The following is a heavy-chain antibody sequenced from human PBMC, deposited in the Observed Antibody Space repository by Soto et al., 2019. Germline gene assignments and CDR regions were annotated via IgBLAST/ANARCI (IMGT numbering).Heavy chain of an antibody. CDR3: ARPRTSDWAYDI. Sequence: EVQLVESGGGLVQPGGSLRLSCAASGFTFSSYWMHWVRKAPGKGLVWVSRIKTDGTDTHYADSVKGRFTISRDNAKNTLYLQMNSLRGEDTAAYYCARPRTSDWAYDIWGQGTMVIVSS. J-gene: IGHJ3*02. D-gene: IGHD3-9*01. V-gene: IGHV3-74*01. CDR2: IKTDGTDT. CDR1: GFTFSSYW.